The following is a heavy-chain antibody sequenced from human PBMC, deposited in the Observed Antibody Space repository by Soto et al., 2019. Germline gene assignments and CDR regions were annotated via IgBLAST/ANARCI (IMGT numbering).Heavy chain of an antibody. CDR2: ISGGGGGT. Sequence: EVQLLESGGDLVQPGGSLRLSCAASGFAFSSSAMSWVRQAPGKGLEWVSVISGGGGGTLYADSVKGRFTISRDNSKNTLYLQMNSLRAEDTAVYYCARDRMVAEIYWGQGTLVTVSS. CDR3: ARDRMVAEIY. D-gene: IGHD2-15*01. J-gene: IGHJ4*02. CDR1: GFAFSSSA. V-gene: IGHV3-23*01.